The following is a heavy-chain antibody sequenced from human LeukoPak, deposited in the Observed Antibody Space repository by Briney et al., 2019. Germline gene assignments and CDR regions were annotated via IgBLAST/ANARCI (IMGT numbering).Heavy chain of an antibody. D-gene: IGHD6-13*01. CDR2: IYTSGST. Sequence: SETLSLTCTASGGSISSGSYYWSWIRQPAGKGLEWIGRIYTSGSTNYNPSLKSRVTISVDTSKNQFSLQLNSVTPEDTAVYYCARSVFRQQVEPFDYWGQGTLVTVSS. V-gene: IGHV4-61*02. CDR1: GGSISSGSYY. CDR3: ARSVFRQQVEPFDY. J-gene: IGHJ4*02.